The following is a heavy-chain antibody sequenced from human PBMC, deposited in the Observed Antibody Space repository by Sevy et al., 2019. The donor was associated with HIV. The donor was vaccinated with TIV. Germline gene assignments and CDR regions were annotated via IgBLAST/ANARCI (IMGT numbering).Heavy chain of an antibody. CDR3: AREWAWADYYYGMDV. CDR1: GGSISSYY. J-gene: IGHJ6*02. D-gene: IGHD1-26*01. Sequence: SETLSLTCTVSGGSISSYYWSWIRQPPGKGLEWIGYIYYSGSTNYNPSLKSRVTISVDTSKNQFSLKLSSMTAADTAVYYCAREWAWADYYYGMDVWGQGTTVTVSS. CDR2: IYYSGST. V-gene: IGHV4-59*01.